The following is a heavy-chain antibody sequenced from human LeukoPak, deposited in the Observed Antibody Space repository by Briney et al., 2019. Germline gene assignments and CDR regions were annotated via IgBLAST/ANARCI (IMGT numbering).Heavy chain of an antibody. D-gene: IGHD6-19*01. Sequence: PETLSLTCAVSGASISGSVYYLGWIRQPPGKGLEWIGNIYYTGSTYYNAPLQSRVTISIDMSKNQCSLRLSSVSAADTAMYYCVKSGGYGLIDYWGQGTLVTVSS. CDR1: GASISGSVYY. CDR2: IYYTGST. J-gene: IGHJ4*02. V-gene: IGHV4-39*01. CDR3: VKSGGYGLIDY.